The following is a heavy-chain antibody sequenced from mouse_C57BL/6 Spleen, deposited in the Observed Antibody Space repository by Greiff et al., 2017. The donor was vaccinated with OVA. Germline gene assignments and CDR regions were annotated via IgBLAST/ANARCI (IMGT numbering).Heavy chain of an antibody. CDR3: ASPPPFDD. Sequence: QVQLQQPGAELVRPGTSVKLSCKASGYTFTSYWMHWVKQRPGQGLEWIGVIDPSDSYTNYNQKFKGKATLTVETSSSTAYMQLSSLTSEDAAVYYCASPPPFDDWGQGTTLTGSS. CDR2: IDPSDSYT. CDR1: GYTFTSYW. V-gene: IGHV1-59*01. J-gene: IGHJ2*01.